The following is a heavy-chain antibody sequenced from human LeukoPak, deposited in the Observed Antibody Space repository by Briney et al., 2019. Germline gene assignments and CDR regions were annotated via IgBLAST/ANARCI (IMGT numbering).Heavy chain of an antibody. D-gene: IGHD2-15*01. CDR2: ISSSGSTI. J-gene: IGHJ4*02. V-gene: IGHV3-11*04. CDR1: GFTFSDYY. Sequence: PGGSLRLSCAASGFTFSDYYMSWIRQAPGKGLEWVSYISSSGSTIYYADSVKGRFTISRDNAENTLYLQMNNLTAEDTAVYYCARGTDWVAASPFDYWGQGTLVTVSS. CDR3: ARGTDWVAASPFDY.